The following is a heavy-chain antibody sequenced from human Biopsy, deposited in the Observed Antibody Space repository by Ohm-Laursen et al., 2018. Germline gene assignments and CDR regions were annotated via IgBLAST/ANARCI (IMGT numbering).Heavy chain of an antibody. CDR3: ARGTGRYYVYGAFDI. Sequence: SETLSLTCTVSGDSVSSGSFYWTWIRQPPGQGLEYIGYIYDRGSTANYNPSPESRVTMSVDTSKNQFSLNLRSVTAADTAVYYCARGTGRYYVYGAFDIWGQGTVATVSS. D-gene: IGHD1-26*01. V-gene: IGHV4-61*01. J-gene: IGHJ3*02. CDR1: GDSVSSGSFY. CDR2: IYDRGSTA.